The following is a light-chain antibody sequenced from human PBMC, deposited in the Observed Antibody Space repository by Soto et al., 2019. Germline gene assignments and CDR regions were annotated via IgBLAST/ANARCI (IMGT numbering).Light chain of an antibody. V-gene: IGKV1-27*01. CDR1: QGISNY. Sequence: DIQMTQCPASVSAAVGGGGTITCRASQGISNYLAWYQQKPGKVPKLLIYAASTLQSGVPSRFSGSGSGTDFTLTTSTLQPQDLAVYYCQQYHNWPPPITSAQGTQLDIK. J-gene: IGKJ5*01. CDR2: AAS. CDR3: QQYHNWPPPIT.